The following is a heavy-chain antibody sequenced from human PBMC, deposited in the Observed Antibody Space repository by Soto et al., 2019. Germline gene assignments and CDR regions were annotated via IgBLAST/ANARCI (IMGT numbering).Heavy chain of an antibody. CDR3: ARGRSSSWGPFDY. J-gene: IGHJ4*02. CDR1: GFTFSSYW. Sequence: EVQLVESGGGLVQPGGSLRLSCAASGFTFSSYWMSWVRQAPGKGLEWVANIKQDGSEKYYVDSVKGRFTISSDNAKNSLYLQMNSLRAEDTAVYYCARGRSSSWGPFDYWGQGTLVTVSS. CDR2: IKQDGSEK. D-gene: IGHD6-13*01. V-gene: IGHV3-7*01.